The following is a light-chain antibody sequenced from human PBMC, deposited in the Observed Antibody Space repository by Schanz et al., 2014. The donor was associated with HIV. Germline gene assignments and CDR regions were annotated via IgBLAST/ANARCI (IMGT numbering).Light chain of an antibody. CDR3: QQSYSTPPT. CDR1: QSISNY. V-gene: IGKV1-39*01. CDR2: TAS. Sequence: DIQMTQSPSSLSASVGDRVTITCRASQSISNYLNWYQQNPGKAPNLLIYTASSLQSGVPSRFSGSGSGTDFTLTISSLQPVDFATYYCQQSYSTPPTFGQGTKLEIK. J-gene: IGKJ2*01.